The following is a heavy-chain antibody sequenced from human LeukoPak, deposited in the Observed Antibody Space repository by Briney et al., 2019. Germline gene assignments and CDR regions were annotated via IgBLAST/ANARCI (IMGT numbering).Heavy chain of an antibody. J-gene: IGHJ4*02. CDR1: GYTLTGHY. D-gene: IGHD2-2*01. CDR3: ARRLTTSQDLDY. V-gene: IGHV1-2*02. CDR2: INPNSDDT. Sequence: GASVKVSYKASGYTLTGHYMYWVRQAPGQGLEWMGWINPNSDDTNYAQKFQGRVTMTRDTSISTAYMDLNRLTSDDTAVYYCARRLTTSQDLDYWGQGTLVTVSS.